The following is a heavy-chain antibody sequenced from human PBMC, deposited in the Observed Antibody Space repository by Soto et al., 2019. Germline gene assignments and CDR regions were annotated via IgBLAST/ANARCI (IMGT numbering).Heavy chain of an antibody. Sequence: GGSLRLSCAASGFTFSSYAMHWVRQAPGKGLEWVAVISYDGSNKYYADSVKGRFTISRDNSKNTLYLQMNSLRAEDTAVYYCARDSRSAAILPWPYYYGMDVWGQGTTVTVSS. D-gene: IGHD2-2*01. J-gene: IGHJ6*02. CDR3: ARDSRSAAILPWPYYYGMDV. CDR2: ISYDGSNK. CDR1: GFTFSSYA. V-gene: IGHV3-30-3*01.